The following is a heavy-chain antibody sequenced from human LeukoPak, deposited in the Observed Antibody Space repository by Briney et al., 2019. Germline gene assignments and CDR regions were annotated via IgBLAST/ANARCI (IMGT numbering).Heavy chain of an antibody. CDR3: ARELRHHYYYYYMDV. CDR1: GFTVSSDY. J-gene: IGHJ6*03. Sequence: GWSLRLSCAASGFTVSSDYMSWVRQAPGKGLEWVSGIGGSGTRTYYADSVKGRFTISRDNSKNTLYLQMNSLRAEDTAVYYCARELRHHYYYYYMDVWGKGTTVTISS. D-gene: IGHD3-16*01. CDR2: IGGSGTRT. V-gene: IGHV3-53*01.